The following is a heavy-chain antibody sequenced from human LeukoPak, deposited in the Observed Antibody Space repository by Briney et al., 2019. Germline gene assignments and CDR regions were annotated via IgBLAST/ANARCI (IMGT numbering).Heavy chain of an antibody. CDR3: ARHRVGATGAVDY. V-gene: IGHV4-39*01. D-gene: IGHD1-26*01. CDR2: MYYSGSN. CDR1: GGSISSSRHY. J-gene: IGHJ4*02. Sequence: DPSETLSLTCTVSGGSISSSRHYWGWIRQPPGKGLEWIGSMYYSGSNYYNPSLRSRVTISVDTSKNQFSLKLNSVTAADTAVYYCARHRVGATGAVDYWGQGTLVTVSS.